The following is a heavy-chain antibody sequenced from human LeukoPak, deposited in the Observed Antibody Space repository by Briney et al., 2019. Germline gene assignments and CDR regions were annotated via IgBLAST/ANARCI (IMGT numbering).Heavy chain of an antibody. CDR3: ARSDVRLSFDY. V-gene: IGHV4-59*01. CDR2: IYYSGST. J-gene: IGHJ4*02. CDR1: GGSISSYY. Sequence: SETLSLTCTVSGGSISSYYWSWIRQPPGKGLEWIGYIYYSGSTNYNPSLKSRVTISVDTSKNQFSLKLSSVTAADTAVYYCARSDVRLSFDYWGQGTLVTVSS. D-gene: IGHD2/OR15-2a*01.